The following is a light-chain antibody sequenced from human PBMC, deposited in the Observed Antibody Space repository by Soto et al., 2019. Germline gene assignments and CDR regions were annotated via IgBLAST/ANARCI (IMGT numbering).Light chain of an antibody. CDR1: SSDVGSYNL. J-gene: IGLJ1*01. CDR3: CSYPGSSGYV. CDR2: EVS. V-gene: IGLV2-23*02. Sequence: QSVLTQPASVAGSPGQSITISCTGTSSDVGSYNLVSWYQQHPGKAPKLMIYEVSKRPSGVSNRFSGSKSGNTASLTISGLQAEDEADYYCCSYPGSSGYVFGTGTKVTVL.